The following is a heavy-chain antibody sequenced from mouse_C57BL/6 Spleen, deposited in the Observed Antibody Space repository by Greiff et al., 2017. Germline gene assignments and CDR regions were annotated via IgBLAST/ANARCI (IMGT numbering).Heavy chain of an antibody. Sequence: VHVKQSGAELVKPGASVKLSCTASGFNIKDYYMHWVKQRTEQGLEWIGRIDPEDGETKYAPKFQGKATITAVTSSNTAYLQLSSLTSEDTAVYYGARIWGSSYVGYYAMDYWGKGTSVTVCS. D-gene: IGHD1-1*01. J-gene: IGHJ4*01. CDR1: GFNIKDYY. V-gene: IGHV14-2*01. CDR3: ARIWGSSYVGYYAMDY. CDR2: IDPEDGET.